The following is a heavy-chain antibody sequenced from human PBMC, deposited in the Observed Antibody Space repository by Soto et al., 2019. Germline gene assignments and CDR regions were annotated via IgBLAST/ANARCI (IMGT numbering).Heavy chain of an antibody. CDR3: APGGTTGGLDL. D-gene: IGHD3-16*01. V-gene: IGHV3-30*19. Sequence: QVQLVESGGGVVQPGTSLRVSCVGSGFTFRSYVIHWVRQAPGKGLEWVALTSYDGSDKYYGDSVRGRFTISRDNSRNTVDLQMDSLRLQATALYYCAPGGTTGGLDLWGQGTLVSVSS. CDR2: TSYDGSDK. CDR1: GFTFRSYV. J-gene: IGHJ1*01.